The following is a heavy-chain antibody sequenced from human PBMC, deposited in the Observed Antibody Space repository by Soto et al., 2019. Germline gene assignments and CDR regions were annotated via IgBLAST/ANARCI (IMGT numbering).Heavy chain of an antibody. CDR2: ISSSSSYI. J-gene: IGHJ6*02. D-gene: IGHD3-22*01. CDR1: GFTFSSYS. Sequence: GGSLRLSCAASGFTFSSYSMNWVRQAPGKGLEWVSSISSSSSYIYYADSVKGRFTISRDNAKNSLYLQMNSLRAEDTAVYYCARFYYDSSGYLPSPYYYYYGMDVWGQGTKVTVSS. V-gene: IGHV3-21*01. CDR3: ARFYYDSSGYLPSPYYYYYGMDV.